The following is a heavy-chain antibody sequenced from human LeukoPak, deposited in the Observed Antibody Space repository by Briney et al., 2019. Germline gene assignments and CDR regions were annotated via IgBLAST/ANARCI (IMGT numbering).Heavy chain of an antibody. CDR2: ISGSGGST. CDR3: AKELAVAGTLYYFDY. D-gene: IGHD6-19*01. J-gene: IGHJ4*02. CDR1: GFTFSSYA. V-gene: IGHV3-23*01. Sequence: GGSLRLSCTASGFTFSSYAMSWVRQAPGKGLEWVSAISGSGGSTYYADSVKGRFTISRDNSKNTLYLQMNSLRAEDTAVYYCAKELAVAGTLYYFDYWGQGTLVTDSS.